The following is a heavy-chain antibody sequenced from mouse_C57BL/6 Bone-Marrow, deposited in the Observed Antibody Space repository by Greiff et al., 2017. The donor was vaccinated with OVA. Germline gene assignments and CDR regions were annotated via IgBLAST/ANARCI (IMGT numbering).Heavy chain of an antibody. J-gene: IGHJ2*01. V-gene: IGHV14-3*01. CDR3: ARNYSGKSPYYFVS. CDR1: GFNIKNTY. D-gene: IGHD2-1*01. CDR2: IDPANGNT. Sequence: EVQLQQSVAELVRPGASVKLSCTASGFNIKNTYMHWVKQRPEQGLEWIGRIDPANGNTKYAPQFQGKATINADTSYHTAYLQLSSLTSEYTYNDYSARNYSGKSPYYFVSWGQGPTLTVPP.